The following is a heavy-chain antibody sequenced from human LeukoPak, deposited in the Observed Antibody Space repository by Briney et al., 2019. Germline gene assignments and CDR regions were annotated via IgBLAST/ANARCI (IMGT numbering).Heavy chain of an antibody. CDR2: MNSDGSHI. CDR1: GFTFTDYS. CDR3: ARGSFGVFDY. V-gene: IGHV3-48*02. D-gene: IGHD3-10*01. J-gene: IGHJ4*02. Sequence: PGGSLRLSCAASGFTFTDYSMNWVRQAPGKGLEWVSSMNSDGSHIYHAGSVEGRFTISRDNARNSLYLQMNGLRDEDTAVCYCARGSFGVFDYWGQGILVTVSS.